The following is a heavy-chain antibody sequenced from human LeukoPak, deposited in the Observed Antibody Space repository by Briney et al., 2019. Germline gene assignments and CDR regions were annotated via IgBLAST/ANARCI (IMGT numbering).Heavy chain of an antibody. CDR1: GFPLSSYA. Sequence: PGGSLRLSCAVSGFPLSSYAMSWVRQGPGKGLEWVAATSSSDPGTYHADSVRGRFTISRDNSKNTLYLQMNSLRAEDTAVYYCARDPRYYYMDVWGKGTTVTVSS. J-gene: IGHJ6*03. CDR2: TSSSDPGT. V-gene: IGHV3-23*01. CDR3: ARDPRYYYMDV.